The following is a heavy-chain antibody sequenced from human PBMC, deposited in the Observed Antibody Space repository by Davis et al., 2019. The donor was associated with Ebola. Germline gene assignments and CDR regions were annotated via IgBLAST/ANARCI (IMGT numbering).Heavy chain of an antibody. J-gene: IGHJ6*02. CDR3: AKDIDDYYYYGMDV. CDR2: ISGSGGST. V-gene: IGHV3-23*01. Sequence: GESLKISCAASGFTFSSYAMSWVRQAPGKGLEWVSAISGSGGSTYYADSVKGRFTISRDNAKNSLYLQMNSLRAEDTALYYCAKDIDDYYYYGMDVWGQGTTVTVSS. D-gene: IGHD3-16*02. CDR1: GFTFSSYA.